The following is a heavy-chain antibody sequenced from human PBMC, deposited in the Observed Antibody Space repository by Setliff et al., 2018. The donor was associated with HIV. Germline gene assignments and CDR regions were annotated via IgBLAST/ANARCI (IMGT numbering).Heavy chain of an antibody. V-gene: IGHV4-30-4*08. J-gene: IGHJ4*02. CDR1: GASVGSGDYY. CDR3: ARLRITMIMMLNYFDY. Sequence: PSETLSLTCSVSGASVGSGDYYWHWIRQHPEKALEWIGYIFHSGDTYYNPSLKSRVTISVDTSKNQFSLKLRSVTAADTAVYYCARLRITMIMMLNYFDYWGQGTLVTVSS. CDR2: IFHSGDT. D-gene: IGHD3-22*01.